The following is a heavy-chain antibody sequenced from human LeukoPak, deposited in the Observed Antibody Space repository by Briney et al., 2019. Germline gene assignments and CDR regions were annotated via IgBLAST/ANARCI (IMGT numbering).Heavy chain of an antibody. D-gene: IGHD5-18*01. CDR3: AKDHQLNEDTAMV. V-gene: IGHV3-33*06. Sequence: GGSLRLSCAASGFTFSSYGMHWVRQAPGKGLEWVAVIWYDGSNKYYADSVKGRFTISRDNSKNTLYPQMNSLRAEDTAVYYCAKDHQLNEDTAMVWGQGTLVTVSS. J-gene: IGHJ4*02. CDR2: IWYDGSNK. CDR1: GFTFSSYG.